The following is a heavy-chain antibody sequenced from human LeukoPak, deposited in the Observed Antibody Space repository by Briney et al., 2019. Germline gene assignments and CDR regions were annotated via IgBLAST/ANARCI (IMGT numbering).Heavy chain of an antibody. Sequence: GGSLRLSCAASGFTFSDYYMTWTRQAPGKGLKFVVHISNSGGTIYYADSAKGRFTVSRDNAKYSLYLQMNSLRVEDTAVYYCARDIGDFWSGYDAFDIWGQGTMVTVSS. J-gene: IGHJ3*02. CDR2: ISNSGGTI. CDR1: GFTFSDYY. V-gene: IGHV3-11*01. D-gene: IGHD3-3*01. CDR3: ARDIGDFWSGYDAFDI.